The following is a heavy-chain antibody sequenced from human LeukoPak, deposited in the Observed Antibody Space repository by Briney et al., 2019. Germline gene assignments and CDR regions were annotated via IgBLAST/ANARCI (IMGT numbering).Heavy chain of an antibody. CDR3: ATSGWWGYFDY. CDR2: IYSGGST. V-gene: IGHV3-66*01. CDR1: GFTVSSNY. D-gene: IGHD6-19*01. Sequence: GGSLRLSCAASGFTVSSNYMSWVRQAPGKGLEWVSIIYSGGSTYYADSVRGRFTISRDNSKNTLYLLMNSLRAEDTAAYYCATSGWWGYFDYWGQGTLVTVSS. J-gene: IGHJ4*02.